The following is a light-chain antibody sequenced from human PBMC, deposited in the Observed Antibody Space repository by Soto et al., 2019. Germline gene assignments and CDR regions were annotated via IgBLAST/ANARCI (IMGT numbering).Light chain of an antibody. J-gene: IGLJ2*01. CDR1: SGSVSTSYY. CDR2: STN. CDR3: VLYMGSGIS. Sequence: VVTQEPSFSVSPGGTVTLTCGLSSGSVSTSYYPSWYQQTPGQAPRTLIYSTNTRSSGVPDRFSGSILGNKAALTITGAQADDESDYYCVLYMGSGISFGGGTKVTVL. V-gene: IGLV8-61*01.